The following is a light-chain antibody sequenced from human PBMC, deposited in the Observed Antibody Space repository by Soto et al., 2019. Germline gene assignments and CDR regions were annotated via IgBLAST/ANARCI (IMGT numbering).Light chain of an antibody. V-gene: IGKV3-15*01. CDR3: HQYDNWWT. CDR1: QSVRNN. J-gene: IGKJ1*01. CDR2: GVS. Sequence: EIVMTQSPDTLAVSPGERATLLCRASQSVRNNLAWYQQKPGQAPRLLIYGVSTRATGVPARFSGSGSGTDFTLTISSLQPEDFAVYYCHQYDNWWTVGQGNKVDIK.